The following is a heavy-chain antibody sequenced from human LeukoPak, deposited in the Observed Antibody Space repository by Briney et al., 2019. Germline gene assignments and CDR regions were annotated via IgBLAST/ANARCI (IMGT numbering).Heavy chain of an antibody. CDR1: GGSISSYY. V-gene: IGHV4-59*08. CDR2: IYYSGST. CDR3: ARTSYDYVWGSYRYTAFDY. D-gene: IGHD3-16*02. Sequence: KPSETLSLTCTVSGGSISSYYWSWIRQPPGKGLEWIGYIYYSGSTNYNPSLKSRVTISVDTSKNQFSLKLSSVTAADTAVYYCARTSYDYVWGSYRYTAFDYWGQGTLVTVSS. J-gene: IGHJ4*02.